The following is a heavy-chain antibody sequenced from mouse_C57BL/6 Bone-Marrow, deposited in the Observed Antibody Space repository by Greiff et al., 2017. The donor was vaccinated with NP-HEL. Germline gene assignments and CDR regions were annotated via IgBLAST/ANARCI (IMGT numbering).Heavy chain of an antibody. Sequence: QVQLQQPGAELVKPGASVKLSCKASGYTFTSYWMQWVKQRPGQGLEWIGEIDPSDSYTNYNQKFKGKATLTVDTSSSTAYMQLSSLTSEDSAVYYCARDDGYFHWYFDVWGTGTTVTVSS. V-gene: IGHV1-50*01. J-gene: IGHJ1*03. D-gene: IGHD2-3*01. CDR3: ARDDGYFHWYFDV. CDR1: GYTFTSYW. CDR2: IDPSDSYT.